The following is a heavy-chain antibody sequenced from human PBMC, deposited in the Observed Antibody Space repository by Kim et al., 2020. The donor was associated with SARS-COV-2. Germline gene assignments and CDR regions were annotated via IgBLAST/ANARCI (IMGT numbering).Heavy chain of an antibody. Sequence: ASVKVSCKASGYTFTGYYMHWVRQAPGQGLEWMGWINPNSGGTNYAQKFQGWVTMTRDTSISTAYMELSRLRSDDTAVYYCARDRIAAAGLYDYYYGMDVWGQGTTVTVSS. V-gene: IGHV1-2*04. D-gene: IGHD6-13*01. CDR1: GYTFTGYY. CDR3: ARDRIAAAGLYDYYYGMDV. J-gene: IGHJ6*02. CDR2: INPNSGGT.